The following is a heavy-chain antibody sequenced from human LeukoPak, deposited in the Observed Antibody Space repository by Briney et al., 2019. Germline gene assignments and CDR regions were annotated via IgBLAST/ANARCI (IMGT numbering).Heavy chain of an antibody. V-gene: IGHV1-2*02. Sequence: AASVKVSCKASGYTFTGYYMHWVRQAPGQGLEWMGWINPNSGGTNYAQKFQGRVTMTRDTSISTAYMELSRLRSDDTAVYYCARDGGGIQLWLLGYYYMDVWGKGTTVTVSS. CDR2: INPNSGGT. J-gene: IGHJ6*03. CDR3: ARDGGGIQLWLLGYYYMDV. D-gene: IGHD5-18*01. CDR1: GYTFTGYY.